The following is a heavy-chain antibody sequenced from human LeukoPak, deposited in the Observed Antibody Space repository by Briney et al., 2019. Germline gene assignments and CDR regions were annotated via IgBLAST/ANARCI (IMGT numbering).Heavy chain of an antibody. CDR1: GFSFSINA. D-gene: IGHD6-19*01. Sequence: PGGSLRLSCVASGFSFSINAMIWVRQAPGKGLEWVSGISGIGDTLFYSDPVKGRFTISRDNSKNTVYLQMNSLRVEDSAVYYCAKKNGGGWPTIFFDYWGRGILVTVSS. V-gene: IGHV3-23*01. CDR3: AKKNGGGWPTIFFDY. CDR2: ISGIGDTL. J-gene: IGHJ4*02.